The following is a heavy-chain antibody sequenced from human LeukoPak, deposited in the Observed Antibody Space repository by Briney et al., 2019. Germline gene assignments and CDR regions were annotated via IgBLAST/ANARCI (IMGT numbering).Heavy chain of an antibody. CDR1: GFTFSSYA. CDR2: ISYDGSNK. J-gene: IGHJ4*02. Sequence: GGSLRLSCAASGFTFSSYAMHWVRQAPGRGLEWVAVISYDGSNKYYADSVKGRFTISRDNSKNTLYLQMNSLRAEDTAVYYCARDRSGTEHFDYWGQGTLVTVSS. D-gene: IGHD6-13*01. V-gene: IGHV3-30*04. CDR3: ARDRSGTEHFDY.